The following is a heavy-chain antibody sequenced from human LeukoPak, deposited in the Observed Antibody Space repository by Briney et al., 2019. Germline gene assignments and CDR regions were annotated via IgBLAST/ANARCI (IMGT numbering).Heavy chain of an antibody. CDR2: ISYDGSNK. CDR3: AEGSDSSGYYYSYFDY. D-gene: IGHD3-22*01. Sequence: GGSLRLSCAASGFTFSSYAMHWVRQAPGKGLEWVAVISYDGSNKYYADSVKGRFTISRDNSKNTLYLQMNSLRAEDTAVYYCAEGSDSSGYYYSYFDYWGQGTLVTVSS. V-gene: IGHV3-30*04. J-gene: IGHJ4*02. CDR1: GFTFSSYA.